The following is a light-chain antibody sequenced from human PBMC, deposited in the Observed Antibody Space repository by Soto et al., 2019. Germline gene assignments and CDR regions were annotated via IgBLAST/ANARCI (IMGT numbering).Light chain of an antibody. CDR1: QTIFIW. Sequence: IQMTQSPSTLSASVGDRVTITCRASQTIFIWLAWYQQKPGTPPKLIIYKASTLQSGVPSRFSGSGSGTEFTLTISSLQPDDIATYYCQQYHSYSRTFGQGTKVDIK. CDR3: QQYHSYSRT. J-gene: IGKJ1*01. V-gene: IGKV1-5*03. CDR2: KAS.